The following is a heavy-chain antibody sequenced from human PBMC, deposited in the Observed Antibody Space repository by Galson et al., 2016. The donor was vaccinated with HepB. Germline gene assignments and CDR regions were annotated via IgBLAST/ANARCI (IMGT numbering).Heavy chain of an antibody. CDR2: INWNGGST. D-gene: IGHD4-17*01. J-gene: IGHJ4*02. CDR1: GFTFDDYG. CDR3: ARGMSHDYGVSADY. V-gene: IGHV3-20*04. Sequence: SLRLSCAASGFTFDDYGLSWVRQAPGKGLEWVSGINWNGGSTGYADSVKGRFTISRDNAKNSLYLQMNSLRAEDTASYYCARGMSHDYGVSADYWGQGTLVTVSS.